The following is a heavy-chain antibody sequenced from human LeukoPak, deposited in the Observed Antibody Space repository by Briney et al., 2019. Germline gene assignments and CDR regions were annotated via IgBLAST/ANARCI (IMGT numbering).Heavy chain of an antibody. CDR2: INHSGST. V-gene: IGHV4-34*01. CDR1: GGSFSGYY. Sequence: SETLSLTCAVYGGSFSGYYWSWIRQPPGKGLEWIGEINHSGSTNYNPSLKSRVTISVDTSKNQLSLKLNSVTAADTAVYFCARATYSSSQYYYGMDVWGQGTTVTVSS. CDR3: ARATYSSSQYYYGMDV. J-gene: IGHJ6*02. D-gene: IGHD6-6*01.